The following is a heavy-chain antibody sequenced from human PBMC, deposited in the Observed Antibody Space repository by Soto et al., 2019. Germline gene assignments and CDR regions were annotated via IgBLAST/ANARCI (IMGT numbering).Heavy chain of an antibody. CDR2: IIPIFGTA. Sequence: SVKVSCKASGGTFSSYAISWVRQAPGQGREWMGGIIPIFGTANYAQKFQGRVTITADESTSTAYMELSSLRSEDTAVYSCAKRLTTVTTHYYYYGMDVWGQVTTVTSP. V-gene: IGHV1-69*13. J-gene: IGHJ6*02. CDR1: GGTFSSYA. CDR3: AKRLTTVTTHYYYYGMDV. D-gene: IGHD4-17*01.